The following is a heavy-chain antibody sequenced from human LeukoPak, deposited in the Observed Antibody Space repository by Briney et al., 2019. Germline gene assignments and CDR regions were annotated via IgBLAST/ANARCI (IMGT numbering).Heavy chain of an antibody. J-gene: IGHJ4*02. Sequence: GGSLRLSCAASGFTFSSYSMNWVRQAPGKGLDGVSSISIISSYIYYADSVKGRFTISRYNAYNSLYLQMNSLRDEDTAVYYCARVGNYYDSSGDFDYWGQGTLVTVSS. CDR3: ARVGNYYDSSGDFDY. V-gene: IGHV3-21*01. CDR2: ISIISSYI. CDR1: GFTFSSYS. D-gene: IGHD3-22*01.